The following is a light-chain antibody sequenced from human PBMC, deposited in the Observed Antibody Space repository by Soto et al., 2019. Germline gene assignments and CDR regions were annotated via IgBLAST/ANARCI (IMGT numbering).Light chain of an antibody. J-gene: IGKJ4*01. V-gene: IGKV3-11*01. CDR2: DTS. CDR1: QSVSRD. Sequence: EIGLTQSPATLSLSPGDRATLSCMTSQSVSRDLAWYQQKPGQAPRLLSHDTSTRATGVPDTFSGSGSGTEFTLTISILEPEDSAMYYCQQRFSWPPLFGGGT. CDR3: QQRFSWPPL.